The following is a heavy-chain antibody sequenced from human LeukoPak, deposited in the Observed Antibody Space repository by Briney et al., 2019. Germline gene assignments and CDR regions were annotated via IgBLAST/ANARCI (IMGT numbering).Heavy chain of an antibody. J-gene: IGHJ2*01. CDR3: ARVQYYYDNSGRPYWYFDL. CDR2: IYYSGST. Sequence: SETLSLTCTVSGGSISSYYWNWIRQPPGKGLEWIGYIYYSGSTNYNPSLKSRVTISVDTSKNRFSLKLSSVTAADTAVYYCARVQYYYDNSGRPYWYFDLWGRGTLVTVSS. V-gene: IGHV4-59*12. D-gene: IGHD3-22*01. CDR1: GGSISSYY.